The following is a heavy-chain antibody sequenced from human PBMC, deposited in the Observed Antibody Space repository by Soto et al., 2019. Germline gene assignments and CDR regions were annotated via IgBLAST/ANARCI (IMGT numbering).Heavy chain of an antibody. CDR1: GGSFSGYY. V-gene: IGHV4-34*01. CDR2: INHSGST. CDR3: ARGRDVAYYGGDCYSRQNDY. J-gene: IGHJ4*02. D-gene: IGHD2-21*02. Sequence: NPSETLSLTXAVYGGSFSGYYWSWIRQPPGKGLEWIGEINHSGSTNYNPSLKSRVTISVDTSKNQFSLKLSSVTAADTAVYYCARGRDVAYYGGDCYSRQNDYWGQGTLVTVSS.